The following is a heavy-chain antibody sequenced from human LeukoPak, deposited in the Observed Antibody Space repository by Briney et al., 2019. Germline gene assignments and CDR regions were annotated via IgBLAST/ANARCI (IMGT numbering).Heavy chain of an antibody. CDR1: GFTFSSYA. D-gene: IGHD2-8*01. V-gene: IGHV3-30-3*01. CDR2: ISYDGSNK. J-gene: IGHJ4*02. CDR3: ARDPLM. Sequence: GGSLRLSCAASGFTFSSYAMPWARQAPGKGLEWVAVISYDGSNKYYADSVKGRFTISRDNSKNTLYLQMNSLRAEDTAVYYCARDPLMWGQGTLVTVSS.